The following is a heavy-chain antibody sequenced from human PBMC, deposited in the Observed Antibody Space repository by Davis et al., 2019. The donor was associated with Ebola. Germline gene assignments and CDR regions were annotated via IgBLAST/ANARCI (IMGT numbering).Heavy chain of an antibody. CDR3: AKGVAVAGYYYYYGMDV. Sequence: GESLKISCAASGFTFSSYAMRWVRQAPGKGLEWVSAITSSGSSTYYADSVKGRFTISRDNSKNTVFLQMTSLRAEDTAVYYCAKGVAVAGYYYYYGMDVWGQGTTVTVSS. CDR2: ITSSGSST. CDR1: GFTFSSYA. D-gene: IGHD6-19*01. J-gene: IGHJ6*02. V-gene: IGHV3-23*01.